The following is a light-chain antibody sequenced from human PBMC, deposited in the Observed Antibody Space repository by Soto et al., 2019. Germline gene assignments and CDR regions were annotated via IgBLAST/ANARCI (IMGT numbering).Light chain of an antibody. Sequence: DIVMTQSPLSLPVTPGEPASISCRSSQSLLHSNGYNYLDWYLQKPGQSPQLLIYLGSNRASGVPDRFSGSGSDTDFTLKISRVEAEDFGVYYCIQALQSPQTFGQGTKLEIK. J-gene: IGKJ2*01. CDR3: IQALQSPQT. CDR2: LGS. CDR1: QSLLHSNGYNY. V-gene: IGKV2-28*01.